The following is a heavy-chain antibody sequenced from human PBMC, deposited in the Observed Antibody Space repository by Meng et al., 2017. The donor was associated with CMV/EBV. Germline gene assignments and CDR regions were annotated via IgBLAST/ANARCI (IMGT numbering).Heavy chain of an antibody. V-gene: IGHV3-21*01. CDR1: GFTFSSYS. D-gene: IGHD3-3*01. J-gene: IGHJ6*02. CDR2: ISSSSSYI. CDR3: ARDPTYYDFWSDRYPSNYYGMDV. Sequence: GESLKISCAASGFTFSSYSMNWVRQAPGKGLEWVSSISSSSSYIYYADSVKGRFTISRDNAKNSLYLQMNSLRAEDTAAYYCARDPTYYDFWSDRYPSNYYGMDVWGQGTTVTVSS.